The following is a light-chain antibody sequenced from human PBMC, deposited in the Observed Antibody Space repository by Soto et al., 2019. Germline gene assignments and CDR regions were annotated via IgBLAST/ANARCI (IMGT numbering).Light chain of an antibody. V-gene: IGKV1-5*03. CDR1: QSISSW. CDR2: KAS. CDR3: QQYNSDYT. J-gene: IGKJ2*01. Sequence: DIQMTQSPSTLSASVGDRVTITCRASQSISSWLAWYQQRPGKAPKLLIYKASNLESGVLSRFSGSASGTEFTRTISSLQPDDFATYFCQQYNSDYTFGQGTKLDI.